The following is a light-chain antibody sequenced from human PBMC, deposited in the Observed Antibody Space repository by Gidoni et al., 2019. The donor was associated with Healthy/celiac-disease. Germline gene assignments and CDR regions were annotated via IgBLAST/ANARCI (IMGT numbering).Light chain of an antibody. CDR1: QSVSSSY. V-gene: IGKV3-20*01. Sequence: IVLTQSQGTLSLSPGERATLSCRASQSVSSSYLAWYQQKPGQAPRLLIYGASSSATGIPDRVSGSGSGTDFTLTSSRLEPEDCAVYYCQQYGSSQYTFGQXTKLEIK. CDR3: QQYGSSQYT. CDR2: GAS. J-gene: IGKJ2*01.